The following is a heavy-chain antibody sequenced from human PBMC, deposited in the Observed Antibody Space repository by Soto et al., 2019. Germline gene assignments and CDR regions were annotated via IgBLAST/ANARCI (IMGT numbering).Heavy chain of an antibody. CDR2: VYKSGTT. J-gene: IGHJ5*01. Sequence: KPSETLSLTCTVSRDSISSSYWNWIRQPAGKGLEWIGRVYKSGTTNYNPSLKSRVTMSVDTSKNQFSLKLNSVTAADTAVYYCARDRNYYDSSGYYPFDSWGQGTLVTVSS. CDR1: RDSISSSY. D-gene: IGHD3-22*01. V-gene: IGHV4-4*07. CDR3: ARDRNYYDSSGYYPFDS.